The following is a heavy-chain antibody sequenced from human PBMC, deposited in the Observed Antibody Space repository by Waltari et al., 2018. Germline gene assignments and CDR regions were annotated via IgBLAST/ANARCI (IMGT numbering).Heavy chain of an antibody. J-gene: IGHJ4*02. CDR1: GGSISSYY. V-gene: IGHV4-4*07. Sequence: QVQLQESGPGLVKPSETLSLTCTVSGGSISSYYWSWIRQPAGKGLEWIGRIYTSGSTNYNPSLKSRVTMAVDTSKNQFSLKLSSVTAADTAVYYCARGVVVAATGYYFDYWGQGTLVTVSS. CDR2: IYTSGST. CDR3: ARGVVVAATGYYFDY. D-gene: IGHD2-15*01.